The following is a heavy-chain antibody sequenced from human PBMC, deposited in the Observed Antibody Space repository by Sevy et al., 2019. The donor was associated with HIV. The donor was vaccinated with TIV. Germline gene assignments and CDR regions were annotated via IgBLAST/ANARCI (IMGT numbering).Heavy chain of an antibody. CDR2: IYSGGNT. V-gene: IGHV3-53*01. Sequence: GGSLRLSCAVSGFIVSSNYMSWVRQAPGKGLEWVSVIYSGGNTSYADSVKGRFTISRDISKNTLDLQMNSLRAEDTAVYYCARANNWKGAFDLWGQGTMVTVSS. J-gene: IGHJ3*01. CDR1: GFIVSSNY. D-gene: IGHD1-1*01. CDR3: ARANNWKGAFDL.